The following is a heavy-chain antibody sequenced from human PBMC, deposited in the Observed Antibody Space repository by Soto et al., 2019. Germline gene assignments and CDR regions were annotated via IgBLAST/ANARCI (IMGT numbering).Heavy chain of an antibody. Sequence: ETQLVESGGGLVKPGGSLRLSCAASGFSFSNAWMSWVRQAPGKGLEWLVHIKKKTDGGTADYAAPVKGRFTISRDDSKNTLYLQMNSLRTEDTAVYYCRTQWLDWGQGTLVTVSS. D-gene: IGHD6-19*01. CDR3: RTQWLD. V-gene: IGHV3-15*01. CDR1: GFSFSNAW. CDR2: IKKKTDGGTA. J-gene: IGHJ4*02.